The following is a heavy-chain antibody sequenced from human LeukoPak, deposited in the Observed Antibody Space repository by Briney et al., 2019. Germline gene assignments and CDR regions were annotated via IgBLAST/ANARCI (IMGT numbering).Heavy chain of an antibody. CDR2: INPSGGST. CDR3: ARYNYYDSSEYYFDY. D-gene: IGHD3-22*01. J-gene: IGHJ4*02. Sequence: INPSGGSTSYAQKFQGRVTMTRDTSTSTVYMELSSLRSEDTAVYYCARYNYYDSSEYYFDYWGQGTLVTVSS. V-gene: IGHV1-46*01.